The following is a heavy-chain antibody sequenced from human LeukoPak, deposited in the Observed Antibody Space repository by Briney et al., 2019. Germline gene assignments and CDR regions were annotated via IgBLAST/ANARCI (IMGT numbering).Heavy chain of an antibody. CDR2: MNPNSGNT. D-gene: IGHD1-26*01. J-gene: IGHJ4*02. CDR1: GYTFTSYD. V-gene: IGHV1-8*01. Sequence: GASVKVSCKASGYTFTSYDINWVRQATGQGLEWMGWMNPNSGNTGYAQKFQGRVTMTRNTSISTAYMELSSLRSEDTAVYYCATLSGSYHDPFDYWGQGTLVTVSS. CDR3: ATLSGSYHDPFDY.